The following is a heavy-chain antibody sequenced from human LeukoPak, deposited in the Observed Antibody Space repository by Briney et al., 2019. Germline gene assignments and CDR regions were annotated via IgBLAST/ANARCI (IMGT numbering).Heavy chain of an antibody. J-gene: IGHJ6*02. CDR1: GDSINSNIW. CDR2: IYNTGST. CDR3: ARTLIRGVWYGMDV. D-gene: IGHD3-10*01. V-gene: IGHV4-28*01. Sequence: SETLSLTCAVSGDSINSNIWWGWIRQPPGKGLEWIGYIYNTGSTFYNPSLRSRVTMSVDTANNLFSLKLSSVTAVDTALYYCARTLIRGVWYGMDVWGQGTTVTVSS.